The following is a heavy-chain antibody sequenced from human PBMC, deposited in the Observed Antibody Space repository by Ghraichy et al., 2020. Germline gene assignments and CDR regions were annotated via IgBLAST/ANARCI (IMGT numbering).Heavy chain of an antibody. CDR3: ARTGQNYAEGAY. CDR1: GFTFSNDW. CDR2: MNGDGKEK. Sequence: GGSLRLSCVASGFTFSNDWMTWVRQAPGKGLEWVANMNGDGKEKYYVASVKGRFTISRDNDKRLLHLQMNSLRDEDTAVYYCARTGQNYAEGAYWGKGTLVSVSS. D-gene: IGHD2-2*01. J-gene: IGHJ4*02. V-gene: IGHV3-7*03.